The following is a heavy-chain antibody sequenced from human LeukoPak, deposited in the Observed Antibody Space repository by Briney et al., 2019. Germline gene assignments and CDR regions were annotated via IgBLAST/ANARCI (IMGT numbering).Heavy chain of an antibody. Sequence: PRGSLRLSSAASVFTFTTYAISSVRHAPGKRVGWGSGIGDSGDGKYYAEPVKGRFTISRDNSKNTEFLQMNSLRADDTAKYYCAKDKAPGSWHTPSDFWGQGTLVTVSS. CDR3: AKDKAPGSWHTPSDF. J-gene: IGHJ4*02. CDR2: IGDSGDGK. D-gene: IGHD6-13*01. V-gene: IGHV3-23*01. CDR1: VFTFTTYA.